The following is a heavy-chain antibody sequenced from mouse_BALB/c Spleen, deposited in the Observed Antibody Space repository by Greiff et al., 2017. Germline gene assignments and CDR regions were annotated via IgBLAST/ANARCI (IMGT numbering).Heavy chain of an antibody. D-gene: IGHD1-1*01. CDR2: ISSGGSYT. CDR3: ARHRGSSYSAWFAY. Sequence: VQLKESGGDLVKPGGSLKLPCAASGFTFSSYGMSWVRQTPDKRLEWVATISSGGSYTYYPDSVKGRFTISRDNAKNTLYLQMSSLKSEDTAMYYCARHRGSSYSAWFAYWGQGTLVTVSA. CDR1: GFTFSSYG. J-gene: IGHJ3*01. V-gene: IGHV5-6*01.